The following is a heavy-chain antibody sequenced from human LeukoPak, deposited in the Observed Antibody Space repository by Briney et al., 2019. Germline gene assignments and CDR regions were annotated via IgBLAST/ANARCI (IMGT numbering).Heavy chain of an antibody. J-gene: IGHJ4*02. V-gene: IGHV1-69*13. Sequence: EASVKVSCKASGGTFSSYAISWVRQAPGQGLEWMGGIIPIFGTANYAQKFQGRVTITADESTSTAYMELSSLRSEDTAVYYCARDAVDTAMVGWGQGTLVTVSS. CDR1: GGTFSSYA. D-gene: IGHD5-18*01. CDR2: IIPIFGTA. CDR3: ARDAVDTAMVG.